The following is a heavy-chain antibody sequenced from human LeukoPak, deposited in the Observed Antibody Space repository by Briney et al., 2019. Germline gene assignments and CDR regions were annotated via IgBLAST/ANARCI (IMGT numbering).Heavy chain of an antibody. CDR1: GGTFSSYA. D-gene: IGHD3-3*01. J-gene: IGHJ6*02. CDR3: ARDGRRITIFGVVISGYYYYGMDV. V-gene: IGHV1-69*01. Sequence: SVKVSCKASGGTFSSYAISWVRQAPGQGLEWIGGIIPIFGTANYAQKFQGRVTITADESTSTAYMELSSLRSEDTAVYYCARDGRRITIFGVVISGYYYYGMDVWGQGTTVTVSS. CDR2: IIPIFGTA.